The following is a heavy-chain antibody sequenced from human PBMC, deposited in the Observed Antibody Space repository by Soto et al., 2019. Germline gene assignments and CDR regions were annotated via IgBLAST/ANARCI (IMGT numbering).Heavy chain of an antibody. Sequence: ASVKGSCQASGYTFTSYDSNWVRQATGQGLEWMGWMNPNSGNTGYAQKFQGRVTMTRNTSISTAYMELSSLRSEDTAVYYCARSLTGSTGNDYIDYWGQGTLVTVSS. V-gene: IGHV1-8*01. CDR1: GYTFTSYD. CDR3: ARSLTGSTGNDYIDY. CDR2: MNPNSGNT. D-gene: IGHD3-10*01. J-gene: IGHJ4*02.